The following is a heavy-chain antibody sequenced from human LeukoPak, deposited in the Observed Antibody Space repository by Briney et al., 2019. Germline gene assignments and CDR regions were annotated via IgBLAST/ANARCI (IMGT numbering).Heavy chain of an antibody. Sequence: PGRSLRLSCAASGFTFSSYGMHWVRQAPGKGLEWVAVISYDGSNKYYADSVKGRFTISRDNSKNTLYLQMNSLRAEDTAVYYCARDTDSMNDYWGQGTLVTVSS. J-gene: IGHJ4*02. D-gene: IGHD4-11*01. CDR3: ARDTDSMNDY. CDR1: GFTFSSYG. CDR2: ISYDGSNK. V-gene: IGHV3-30*03.